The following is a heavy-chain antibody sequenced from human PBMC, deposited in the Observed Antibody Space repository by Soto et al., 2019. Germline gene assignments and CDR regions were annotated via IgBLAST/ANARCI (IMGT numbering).Heavy chain of an antibody. Sequence: QITLKESGPTLVRPTQTLTLPCTFSVFSLSTTGVGVGWIRRPPGKALEGLALIYWDDDKRYTPSLKSRLTITSDTSNNAVILTMPNMDRVDTAKYYGAQTLRDYGLGRERAKDFDPWGQGPLVTVSS. CDR3: AQTLRDYGLGRERAKDFDP. D-gene: IGHD3-16*01. CDR1: VFSLSTTGVG. J-gene: IGHJ5*02. CDR2: IYWDDDK. V-gene: IGHV2-5*02.